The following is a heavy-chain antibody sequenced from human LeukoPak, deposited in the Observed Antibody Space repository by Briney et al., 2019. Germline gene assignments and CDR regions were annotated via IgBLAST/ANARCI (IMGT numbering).Heavy chain of an antibody. CDR3: AREGLGSSWSPYYYYYMDV. Sequence: PGGSLRLSCAASGFTLSSYWMNWVRQAPGKGLEWVSSISSSSSYIYYADSVKGRFTISRDNAKNSLYLQMNSLRAEDTAVYYCAREGLGSSWSPYYYYYMDVWGKGTTVTVSS. CDR1: GFTLSSYW. J-gene: IGHJ6*03. D-gene: IGHD6-13*01. CDR2: ISSSSSYI. V-gene: IGHV3-21*01.